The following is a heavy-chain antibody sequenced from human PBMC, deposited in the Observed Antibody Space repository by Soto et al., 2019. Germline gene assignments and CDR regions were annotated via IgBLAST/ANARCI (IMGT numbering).Heavy chain of an antibody. V-gene: IGHV3-9*01. CDR2: IGWNSGTI. J-gene: IGHJ4*02. D-gene: IGHD6-6*01. CDR1: GFTFDDYA. Sequence: EVQLVESGGGLVQSGRSLRLSCAASGFTFDDYAMHWVRQAPGKGLEWVSGIGWNSGTIGYADAVKGRFTISRDNARNSLYLQMNSLRGEDTALYFCTKDAWNSSLRPLFDYWGQGTLVTVSS. CDR3: TKDAWNSSLRPLFDY.